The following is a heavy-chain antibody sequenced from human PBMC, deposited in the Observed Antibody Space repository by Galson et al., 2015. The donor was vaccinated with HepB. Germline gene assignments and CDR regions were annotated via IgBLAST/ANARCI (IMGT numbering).Heavy chain of an antibody. Sequence: SLRLSCAASGFTFNTYAMSWVRQAPGKGLEWVSAISASAISTYYADSVRGRFTISRDNSKNTLYLQMDIVEAEDTAVYYCAKDGTYYDYGDSYFDSWGQGTLVTVST. D-gene: IGHD4-17*01. J-gene: IGHJ4*02. CDR3: AKDGTYYDYGDSYFDS. CDR2: ISASAIST. CDR1: GFTFNTYA. V-gene: IGHV3-23*01.